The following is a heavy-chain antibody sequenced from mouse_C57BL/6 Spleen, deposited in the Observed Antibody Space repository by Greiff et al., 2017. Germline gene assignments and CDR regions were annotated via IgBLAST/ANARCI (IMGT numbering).Heavy chain of an antibody. CDR1: GYTFTSYW. CDR3: AIEEEDGYRVGYFDV. Sequence: QVQLQQPGAELVKPGASVKVSCKASGYTFTSYWMHWVKQRPGQGLEWIGRIHPSDSDTNYNQKFKGKATLTVDKSSSTAYMQLSSLTSEDSAVYDCAIEEEDGYRVGYFDVWGTGTTVTVSS. CDR2: IHPSDSDT. D-gene: IGHD2-3*01. V-gene: IGHV1-74*01. J-gene: IGHJ1*03.